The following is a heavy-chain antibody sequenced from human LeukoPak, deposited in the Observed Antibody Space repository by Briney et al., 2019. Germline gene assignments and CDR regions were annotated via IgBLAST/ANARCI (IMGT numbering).Heavy chain of an antibody. D-gene: IGHD6-13*01. J-gene: IGHJ4*02. CDR2: IYTSGST. V-gene: IGHV4-4*07. CDR3: ARGAPYSSSEVDY. CDR1: GGSISSYY. Sequence: PSETLSLTCTVSGGSISSYYWSWLRQPAGKGLEWVGRIYTSGSTNYNPSLKSRVTISVDKSKNQFSLKLSSVTAADTAVYYCARGAPYSSSEVDYWGRGTLVTVSS.